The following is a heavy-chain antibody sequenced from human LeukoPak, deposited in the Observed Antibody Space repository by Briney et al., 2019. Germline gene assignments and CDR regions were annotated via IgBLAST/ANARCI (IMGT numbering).Heavy chain of an antibody. D-gene: IGHD6-13*01. Sequence: GGSLRLSCAASGFTFSSYAMHWVRQAPGKGLEWVAVISYDGSNKYYADSVKGRFTISRDNSKNTLYLQMNSLRAEDTAVYYCARDPLVGTNWFDPWGQGTLVTVSS. CDR3: ARDPLVGTNWFDP. V-gene: IGHV3-30-3*01. CDR2: ISYDGSNK. J-gene: IGHJ5*02. CDR1: GFTFSSYA.